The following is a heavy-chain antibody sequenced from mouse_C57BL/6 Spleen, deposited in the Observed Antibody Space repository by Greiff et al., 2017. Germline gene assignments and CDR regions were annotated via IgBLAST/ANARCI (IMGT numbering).Heavy chain of an antibody. J-gene: IGHJ2*01. V-gene: IGHV1-81*01. CDR2: IYPRSGNT. Sequence: QVQLQQSGAELARPGASVKLSCKASGYTFTSYGISWVKQRTGQGLEWIGEIYPRSGNTYYNEKFKGKATLTADKSSSTAYMWLRSLTSEDSAVYFCARCGGTDSSGYRYWGQGTTLTVSS. D-gene: IGHD3-2*02. CDR1: GYTFTSYG. CDR3: ARCGGTDSSGYRY.